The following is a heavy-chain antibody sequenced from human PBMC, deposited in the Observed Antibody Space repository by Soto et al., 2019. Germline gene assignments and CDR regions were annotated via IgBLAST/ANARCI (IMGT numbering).Heavy chain of an antibody. CDR2: IIPILGIA. CDR3: ACGESGWTGMDV. Sequence: QVQLVQSGAEVKKPGSSVKVSCKASGGTFSSYTISWVRQAPGQGLEWMGRIIPILGIANYAQKFQGRVTITADKSPSTAYMELSSLRSEDAAVYYCACGESGWTGMDVWGQGTTVTVSS. CDR1: GGTFSSYT. V-gene: IGHV1-69*02. D-gene: IGHD3-10*01. J-gene: IGHJ6*02.